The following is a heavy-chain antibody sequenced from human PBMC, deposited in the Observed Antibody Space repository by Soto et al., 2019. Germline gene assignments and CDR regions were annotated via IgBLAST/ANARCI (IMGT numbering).Heavy chain of an antibody. CDR2: INPNSGGT. CDR1: GYTLTGYY. J-gene: IGHJ4*02. V-gene: IGHV1-2*02. D-gene: IGHD5-12*01. CDR3: ARTRRVATVIDY. Sequence: ASVKVSCKDSGYTLTGYYRHCVRPAHGQGLEWMGWINPNSGGTNYAQKFQGRVTMTRDTSISTAYMELSRLRSDDTAVYYCARTRRVATVIDYWGQGTLVTVSA.